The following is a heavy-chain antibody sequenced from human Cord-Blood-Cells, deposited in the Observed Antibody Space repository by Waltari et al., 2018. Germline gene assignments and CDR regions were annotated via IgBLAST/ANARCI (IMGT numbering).Heavy chain of an antibody. CDR3: AKDSEIGADSSSSFDY. CDR1: GFTFSSYG. D-gene: IGHD6-6*01. Sequence: QVQLVESGGGVVQPGRSLRLSCSASGFTFSSYGMHWVRQAPGKGLEWVAVISYDGSNKYYADSVKGRFTISRDNSKNTLYLQMNSLRAEDTAVYYCAKDSEIGADSSSSFDYWGQGTLVTVSS. J-gene: IGHJ4*02. V-gene: IGHV3-30*18. CDR2: ISYDGSNK.